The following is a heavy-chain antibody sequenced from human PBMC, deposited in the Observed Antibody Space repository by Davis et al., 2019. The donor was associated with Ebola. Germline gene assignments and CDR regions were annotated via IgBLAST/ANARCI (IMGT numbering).Heavy chain of an antibody. J-gene: IGHJ6*02. V-gene: IGHV6-1*01. CDR1: GDSVFGKSGA. CDR2: TYYTSKWYN. CDR3: ARGWFRSGMDV. D-gene: IGHD6-19*01. Sequence: HSQTLSLTCAISGDSVFGKSGAWNWIRQSPSRGLEWLGRTYYTSKWYNHYAASVKSRTTINADTSKNEFSLQLNSVTPEDTAVYYCARGWFRSGMDVWGQGTTITVSS.